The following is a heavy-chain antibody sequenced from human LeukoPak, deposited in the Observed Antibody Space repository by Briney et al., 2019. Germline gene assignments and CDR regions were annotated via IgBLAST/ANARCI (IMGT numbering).Heavy chain of an antibody. CDR2: IYYSGST. CDR1: GGSISSYY. D-gene: IGHD4-23*01. Sequence: SETLSLTCTVSGGSISSYYWSWIRQPPGKGLEWIGYIYYSGSTNYNPSLKGRVTISVDTSKNQFSLKLNSVTAADTAVYYCVRNAGNSDYDSWGQGTLVTVSS. J-gene: IGHJ4*02. V-gene: IGHV4-59*12. CDR3: VRNAGNSDYDS.